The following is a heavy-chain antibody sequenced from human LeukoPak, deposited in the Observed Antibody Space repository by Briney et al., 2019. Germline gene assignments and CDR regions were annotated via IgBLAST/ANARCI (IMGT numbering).Heavy chain of an antibody. CDR1: GFTVSSTY. CDR3: ARDSSSFPNYFDF. Sequence: GGSLRLSCAASGFTVSSTYMSWFRKAQGQGRGWFSLLYSSGITFYAESVQGRFTISRDNSKNTLYLQMNSLRAEDTAIYYCARDSSSFPNYFDFWGQGTLVTVSS. V-gene: IGHV3-53*01. J-gene: IGHJ4*02. D-gene: IGHD3-3*02. CDR2: LYSSGIT.